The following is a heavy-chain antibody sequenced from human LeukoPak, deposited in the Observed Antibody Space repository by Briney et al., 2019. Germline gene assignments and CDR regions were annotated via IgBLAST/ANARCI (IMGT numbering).Heavy chain of an antibody. CDR1: GFTFSSYA. D-gene: IGHD3-9*01. J-gene: IGHJ6*02. CDR3: SKQKTAYDILTGYSPYYYYGMDV. Sequence: GGSLILPCAASGFTFSSYAMSWLRQAPGKGLDLVSAIRGSGVSTYYADSVKGRFTISRDNSKNTLYLQMNSLRAEDTAVYYFSKQKTAYDILTGYSPYYYYGMDVWGQGTTVTVSS. CDR2: IRGSGVST. V-gene: IGHV3-23*01.